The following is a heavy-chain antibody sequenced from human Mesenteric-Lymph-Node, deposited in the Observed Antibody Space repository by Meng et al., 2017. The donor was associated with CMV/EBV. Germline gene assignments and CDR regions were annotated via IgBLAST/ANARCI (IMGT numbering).Heavy chain of an antibody. D-gene: IGHD5-12*01. V-gene: IGHV4-34*01. J-gene: IGHJ4*02. Sequence: LSLPCVVYGGSFSGYWNWIRQPPGNGLECIGEINHSGSTKYSPSLRRRATISVDTSKNQFSLMVSSVTAADTGVYYCARYNGYAADYWGQGTLVTVSS. CDR2: INHSGST. CDR1: GGSFSGY. CDR3: ARYNGYAADY.